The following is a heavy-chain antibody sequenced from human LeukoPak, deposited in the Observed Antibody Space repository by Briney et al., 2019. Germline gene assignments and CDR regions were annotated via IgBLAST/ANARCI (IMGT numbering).Heavy chain of an antibody. CDR2: ISSHGGST. CDR3: VNSPYLYGSGAYIDY. CDR1: GFTFSSYA. Sequence: PGGSLRLSCSASGFTFSSYAMHWVRQAPGKGLEYVSAISSHGGSTYYADSVKGRFTISRDNSKNTLYLQMSSLRAEDTAVYYCVNSPYLYGSGAYIDYWGQGTLVTVSS. V-gene: IGHV3-64D*06. J-gene: IGHJ4*02. D-gene: IGHD3-10*01.